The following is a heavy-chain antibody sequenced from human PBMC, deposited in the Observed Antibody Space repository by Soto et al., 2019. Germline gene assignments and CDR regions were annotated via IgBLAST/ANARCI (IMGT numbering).Heavy chain of an antibody. CDR3: TRGRGYRYDY. D-gene: IGHD5-18*01. CDR1: GGSINSGDYY. Sequence: QVQLQESGPGLVNPSHTLSLTCTVSGGSINSGDYYWTWVRQPPGKGLEWIGYISYSGSTSYNPSLKSRLTISVDTSKNHFSLKLTSVNAADTAVYFCTRGRGYRYDYWGQGTLVNVSS. CDR2: ISYSGST. J-gene: IGHJ4*02. V-gene: IGHV4-30-4*01.